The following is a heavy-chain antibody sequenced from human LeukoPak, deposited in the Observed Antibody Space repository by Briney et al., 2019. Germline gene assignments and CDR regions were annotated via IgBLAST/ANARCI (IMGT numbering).Heavy chain of an antibody. J-gene: IGHJ4*02. D-gene: IGHD2-21*01. CDR1: GFTFSRYG. V-gene: IGHV3-30*18. CDR3: AKEVLTYSNFEH. Sequence: GRSLRLSCAASGFTFSRYGMHWVRQAPGRGLEWVAVISFDGSNQYYRDSVKGRFTISRDNSKNTVSLQMNSLRGEDTAVYYCAKEVLTYSNFEHWGLGTLVTVSS. CDR2: ISFDGSNQ.